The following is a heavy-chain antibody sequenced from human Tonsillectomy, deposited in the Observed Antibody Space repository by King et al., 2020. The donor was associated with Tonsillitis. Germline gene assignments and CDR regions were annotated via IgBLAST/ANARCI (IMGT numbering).Heavy chain of an antibody. CDR1: GFTFSSYT. CDR2: ISSSSSYM. D-gene: IGHD6-13*01. CDR3: ARDRRGRQLAYYFDY. Sequence: VQLVESGGGLVKPGGSLRLSCAASGFTFSSYTMNWVRQAPGKGLEWVSSISSSSSYMNYADSVKGRFTVSRDNAKNSLYLQMHSLRAEDTAVYYCARDRRGRQLAYYFDYWGQGTLVTVSS. V-gene: IGHV3-21*01. J-gene: IGHJ4*02.